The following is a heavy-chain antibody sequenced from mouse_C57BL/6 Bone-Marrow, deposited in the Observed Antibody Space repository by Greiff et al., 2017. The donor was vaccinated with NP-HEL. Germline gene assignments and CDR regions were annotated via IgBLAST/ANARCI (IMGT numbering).Heavy chain of an antibody. Sequence: QVQLKQSGAELVRPGASVTLSCKASGYTFTDYEMHWVKQTPVHGLEWIGAIDPETGGTAYNQKFKGKAILTADKSSSTAYMELRSLTSEDSAVYYCLDGYSAWFAYSGQGTLVTVSA. V-gene: IGHV1-15*01. J-gene: IGHJ3*01. CDR1: GYTFTDYE. D-gene: IGHD2-3*01. CDR2: IDPETGGT. CDR3: LDGYSAWFAY.